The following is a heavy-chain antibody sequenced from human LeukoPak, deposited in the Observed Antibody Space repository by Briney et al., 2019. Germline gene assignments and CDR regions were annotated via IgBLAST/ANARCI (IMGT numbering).Heavy chain of an antibody. J-gene: IGHJ5*02. CDR3: ARALIRGISSWCSWFDP. CDR1: GYTFSSYG. D-gene: IGHD6-13*01. CDR2: ISPYNGKT. V-gene: IGHV1-18*01. Sequence: ASMKVSCKASGYTFSSYGITWVRQAPGQGLEWMGWISPYNGKTDYAQRLQGRVTMTTDTSTSTALMELKSLRSDDTAVYYCARALIRGISSWCSWFDPWGQGTPVTVSS.